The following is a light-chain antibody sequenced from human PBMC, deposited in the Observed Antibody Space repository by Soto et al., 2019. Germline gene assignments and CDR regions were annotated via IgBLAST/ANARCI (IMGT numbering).Light chain of an antibody. CDR3: SSYTSSSTPYV. CDR1: SSDVGGYHY. J-gene: IGLJ1*01. CDR2: DVS. V-gene: IGLV2-14*01. Sequence: QSVLTQPASVSGSPGQSITISCTGTSSDVGGYHYVSWYQQYPGKAPKVMIYDVSNRPSGVSDRFSGSKSGNTASLTISGLQAEDEADYYCSSYTSSSTPYVFGTGTKVTVL.